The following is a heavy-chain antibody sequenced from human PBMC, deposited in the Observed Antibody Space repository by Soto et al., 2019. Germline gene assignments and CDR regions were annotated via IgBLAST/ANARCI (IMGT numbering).Heavy chain of an antibody. D-gene: IGHD3-10*01. CDR1: GGSISSSSYY. CDR3: AGPSGRALLWFGELLIPDFGYYGMDV. V-gene: IGHV4-39*01. J-gene: IGHJ6*02. Sequence: SETLSLTCTVSGGSISSSSYYWGWIRQPPGKGLEWIGSIYYSGSTYYNPSLKSRVTISVDTSKNQFSLKLSSVTAADTAVYYCAGPSGRALLWFGELLIPDFGYYGMDVWGQGTTVTVSS. CDR2: IYYSGST.